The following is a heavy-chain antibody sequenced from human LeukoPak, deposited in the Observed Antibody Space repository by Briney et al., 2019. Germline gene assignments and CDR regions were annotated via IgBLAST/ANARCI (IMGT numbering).Heavy chain of an antibody. CDR3: ARNLAAAIHFDY. CDR1: GGSISSYY. V-gene: IGHV4-59*01. J-gene: IGHJ4*02. D-gene: IGHD6-13*01. Sequence: SETLSLTCTVSGGSISSYYWSWIRQPPGKGLEWIGYIYYSGSTNYNPSLKSRVTISVDTSKNQFSLKLSSVTAADTAVYYCARNLAAAIHFDYWGQGTLVTVSS. CDR2: IYYSGST.